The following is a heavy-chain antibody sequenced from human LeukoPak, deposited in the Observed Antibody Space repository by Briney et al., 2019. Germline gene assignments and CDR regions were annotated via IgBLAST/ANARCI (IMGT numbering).Heavy chain of an antibody. CDR2: ISGYKGNT. CDR1: GYIFTSYG. D-gene: IGHD1-26*01. Sequence: ASVKVSCKTSGYIFTSYGISWVRQAPGQGLEWMGWISGYKGNTKYAQRLQGRVTLTTDTSTSTAYMELRSLRFDDTAVYYCARQSGTYGYWGQGTLVTVSS. V-gene: IGHV1-18*01. J-gene: IGHJ4*02. CDR3: ARQSGTYGY.